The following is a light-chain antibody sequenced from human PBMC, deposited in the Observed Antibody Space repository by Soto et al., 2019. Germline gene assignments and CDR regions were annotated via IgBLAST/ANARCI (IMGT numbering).Light chain of an antibody. Sequence: EIVLTQSPGTLSLSPGERATLSCRASQSVSSSYLAWYQQRPGQAPRLLIYDASNRATGVPARFSGSRSGTDFTLTISDLEPADFGLYYCQQRLNWPPGFGQGTKV. CDR2: DAS. V-gene: IGKV3D-20*02. J-gene: IGKJ1*01. CDR1: QSVSSSY. CDR3: QQRLNWPPG.